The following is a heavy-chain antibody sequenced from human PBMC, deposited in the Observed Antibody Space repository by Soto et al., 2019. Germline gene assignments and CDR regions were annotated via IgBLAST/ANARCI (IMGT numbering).Heavy chain of an antibody. CDR1: GYTFSNYI. V-gene: IGHV1-18*01. CDR3: AKGRDPWGSYHYFDY. CDR2: ISAYNGNT. J-gene: IGHJ4*02. D-gene: IGHD3-16*02. Sequence: QVQLVQSGVEVKKPGASVKVSCKTSGYTFSNYIITWVRQAPGQGLEWMGWISAYNGNTNYAQKFQDRITMTTDTSTSTIYMELRSLRSDDTAVYFCAKGRDPWGSYHYFDYWGQGTLVTVSS.